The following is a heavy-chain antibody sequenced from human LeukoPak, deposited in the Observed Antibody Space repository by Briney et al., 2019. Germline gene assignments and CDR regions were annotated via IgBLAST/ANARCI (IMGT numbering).Heavy chain of an antibody. Sequence: GGSLRLSCAASGFTFSSYAMSWVRQAPGKGLEWVSAISGSGGSTYYADSVKGRFTISRDNSKNTLYLQMNSLRAEDTAVYYCAKAPRITIFGVVKYYYYMDVWGKGTTVTVSS. V-gene: IGHV3-23*01. CDR2: ISGSGGST. D-gene: IGHD3-3*01. CDR3: AKAPRITIFGVVKYYYYMDV. J-gene: IGHJ6*03. CDR1: GFTFSSYA.